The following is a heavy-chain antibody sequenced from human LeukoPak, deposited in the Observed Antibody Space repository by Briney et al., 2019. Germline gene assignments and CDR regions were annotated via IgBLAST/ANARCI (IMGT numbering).Heavy chain of an antibody. J-gene: IGHJ4*02. V-gene: IGHV3-23*01. CDR3: AKGTDRYRYYFDY. CDR2: ISGSGGST. D-gene: IGHD3-9*01. Sequence: GGSLRLSCAASGFTFSSYAMSWVRQAPGKGLEWVSAISGSGGSTYYADSVKGRFTISRDNSRSTLYLQMNSLRAEDTAVYYCAKGTDRYRYYFDYWGQGTLVTVSS. CDR1: GFTFSSYA.